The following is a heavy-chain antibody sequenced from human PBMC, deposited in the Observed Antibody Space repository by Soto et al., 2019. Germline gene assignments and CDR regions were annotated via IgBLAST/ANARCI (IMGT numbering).Heavy chain of an antibody. D-gene: IGHD6-13*01. CDR2: IYSGGST. CDR1: GFTVSSNY. J-gene: IGHJ3*02. V-gene: IGHV3-53*04. CDR3: ARVMSGQQLSPNPAPAVTQVDAFDI. Sequence: GGSLRLSCAASGFTVSSNYMSWVRQAPGKGLEWVSVIYSGGSTYYADSVKGRFTISRHNSKNTLYLQMNSLRAEDTAVFYCARVMSGQQLSPNPAPAVTQVDAFDIWGQGTMVTVSS.